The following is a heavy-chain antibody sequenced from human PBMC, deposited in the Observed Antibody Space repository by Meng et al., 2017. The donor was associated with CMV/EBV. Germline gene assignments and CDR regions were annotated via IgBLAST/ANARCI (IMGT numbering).Heavy chain of an antibody. J-gene: IGHJ2*01. Sequence: GYGWSCSGYYWSWIRQPTGKGLEWIGEINHSGSTNYNPSLKSRVTRSVDTSKNQFALKLSSVTAADTAVYYCARDYGGNSEWYFDLWGRGTLVTVSS. CDR3: ARDYGGNSEWYFDL. CDR2: INHSGST. D-gene: IGHD4-23*01. CDR1: GWSCSGYY. V-gene: IGHV4-34*01.